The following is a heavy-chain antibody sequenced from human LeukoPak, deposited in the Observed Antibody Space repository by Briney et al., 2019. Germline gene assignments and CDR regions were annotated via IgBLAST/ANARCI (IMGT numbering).Heavy chain of an antibody. CDR2: INHSGGT. CDR3: ARGRYYYGSGSFDY. J-gene: IGHJ4*02. Sequence: SETLSLTCAVYGGSLSGYYWSWIRQPPGKGLEWIGEINHSGGTNYNPSLKSRVTISVDTSKNQFSLKLSSVTAADTAVYYCARGRYYYGSGSFDYWGQGTLVTVSS. V-gene: IGHV4-34*01. D-gene: IGHD3-10*01. CDR1: GGSLSGYY.